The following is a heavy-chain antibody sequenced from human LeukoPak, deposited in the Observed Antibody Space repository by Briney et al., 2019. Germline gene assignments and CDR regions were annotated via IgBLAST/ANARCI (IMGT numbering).Heavy chain of an antibody. V-gene: IGHV5-51*01. D-gene: IGHD4-17*01. Sequence: GESLKISCEGSGYTFTSYWIGWVRQMPGKGLEWMGSIYPADSDTRYSPSFQGQVTISADKSISTAYPQWSSLKASDTAMYFCARVYGRYIQHWGQGTLVIVSS. CDR2: IYPADSDT. CDR3: ARVYGRYIQH. CDR1: GYTFTSYW. J-gene: IGHJ1*01.